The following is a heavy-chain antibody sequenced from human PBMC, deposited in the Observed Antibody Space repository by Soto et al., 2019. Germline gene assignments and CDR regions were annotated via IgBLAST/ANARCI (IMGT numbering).Heavy chain of an antibody. CDR3: ARVLIPQRYYYYGMDV. J-gene: IGHJ6*02. Sequence: GGSLRLSCAASGFTFSSYEMNWGRQAAGKGLEWVSYISSGGTITYNADSVKGRFTISRDNAKNSLYLQMNSLRAEDTAVYYCARVLIPQRYYYYGMDVWGQGTTVTVSS. V-gene: IGHV3-48*03. CDR2: ISSGGTIT. CDR1: GFTFSSYE. D-gene: IGHD1-1*01.